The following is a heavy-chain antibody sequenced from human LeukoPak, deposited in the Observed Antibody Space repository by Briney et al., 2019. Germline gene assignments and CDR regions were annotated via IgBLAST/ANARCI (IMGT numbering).Heavy chain of an antibody. J-gene: IGHJ3*02. CDR1: GFTFSSYA. CDR3: ARYGNGAWLAHYSFDI. CDR2: ISYDGSNK. Sequence: GGSLRLSCAASGFTFSSYAMHWVRQAPGKGLEWVAVISYDGSNKYYADSVKGRFTISRDNSKNTLYLQMNSLRAEGTAVYYCARYGNGAWLAHYSFDIWGQGTMVTVSS. D-gene: IGHD6-19*01. V-gene: IGHV3-30-3*01.